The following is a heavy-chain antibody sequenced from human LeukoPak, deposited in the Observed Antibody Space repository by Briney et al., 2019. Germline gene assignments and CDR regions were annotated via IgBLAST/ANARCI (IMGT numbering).Heavy chain of an antibody. CDR2: IYYSGST. CDR3: ASLTVVVVEGLNWFDP. D-gene: IGHD2-15*01. CDR1: GGSISSSSYY. Sequence: SETLSLTCTVSGGSISSSSYYWGWIRQPPGKGLEWIGSIYYSGSTYYNPSLKSRVTISVDTSKNQFSLKLSSVTAADTAVYYCASLTVVVVEGLNWFDPWGQGTLVTVSS. J-gene: IGHJ5*02. V-gene: IGHV4-39*01.